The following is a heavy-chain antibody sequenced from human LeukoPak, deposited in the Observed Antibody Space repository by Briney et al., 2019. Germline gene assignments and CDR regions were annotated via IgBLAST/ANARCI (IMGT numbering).Heavy chain of an antibody. D-gene: IGHD5-24*01. CDR3: ARVGGMTTINNAAFDI. CDR2: IYHSGST. V-gene: IGHV4-59*01. Sequence: KPSQTLSLTCTVSGGSIKSDYWTWIRQPPGKGQEWIGYIYHSGSTNYNPSLKSRVTISIDKSKKQFSLKLISVTAADTAIYYCARVGGMTTINNAAFDIWGQGTMVTVSS. J-gene: IGHJ3*02. CDR1: GGSIKSDY.